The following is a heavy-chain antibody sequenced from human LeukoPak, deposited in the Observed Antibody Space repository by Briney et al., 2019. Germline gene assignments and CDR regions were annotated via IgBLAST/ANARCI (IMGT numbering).Heavy chain of an antibody. Sequence: SETLSLTCAAYGGSFSGYYWSWIRQPPGKGLEWIGEINHSGSTNYNPSLKSRVTISVDTSKNQFSLKLSSVTAADTAVYYCARVITIFALKVTNWFDPWGQGTLVTVSS. CDR3: ARVITIFALKVTNWFDP. J-gene: IGHJ5*02. CDR1: GGSFSGYY. CDR2: INHSGST. V-gene: IGHV4-34*01. D-gene: IGHD3-3*01.